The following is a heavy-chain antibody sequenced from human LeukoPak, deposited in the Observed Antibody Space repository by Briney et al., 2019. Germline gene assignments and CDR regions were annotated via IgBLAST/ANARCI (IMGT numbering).Heavy chain of an antibody. J-gene: IGHJ4*02. CDR2: TYYRSKWYN. Sequence: SQTLSLTCAISGDSVSSNSAAWNRIRQSPSSGLEWLARTYYRSKWYNDYAVSVRSRITVNPDTSKNQFSLQLSSVTPEDTAVYYCARDLGSIAAVFDYWGQGSLVTVSS. CDR3: ARDLGSIAAVFDY. D-gene: IGHD6-13*01. CDR1: GDSVSSNSAA. V-gene: IGHV6-1*01.